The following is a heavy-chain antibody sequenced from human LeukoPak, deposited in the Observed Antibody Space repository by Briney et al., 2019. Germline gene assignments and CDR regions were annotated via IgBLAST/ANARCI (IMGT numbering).Heavy chain of an antibody. V-gene: IGHV3-48*03. J-gene: IGHJ4*02. CDR3: AKARITTYFDY. D-gene: IGHD3-3*01. CDR1: GFTFGDYA. CDR2: ISSSGSTI. Sequence: PGGSLRLSCTASGFTFGDYAMTWVLQAPGKGLEWVSYISSSGSTIYYADSVKGRFTISRDNAKNSLYLQMNSLRAEDTAVYYCAKARITTYFDYWGQGTLVTVSS.